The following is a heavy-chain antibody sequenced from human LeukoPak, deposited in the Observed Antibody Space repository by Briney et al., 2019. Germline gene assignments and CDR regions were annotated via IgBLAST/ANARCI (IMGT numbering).Heavy chain of an antibody. V-gene: IGHV4-59*08. CDR1: GGSTINYY. D-gene: IGHD5-18*01. CDR3: ARHGPSYGDFDY. CDR2: IYYSGST. Sequence: SESLSLTCTVAGGSTINYYWSWIRRPPGEGLGWIGYIYYSGSTNYNPSLRSRVTISVDTSKNQFSLKLSSVTAADTAVYYCARHGPSYGDFDYWGQGTLVTVSS. J-gene: IGHJ4*02.